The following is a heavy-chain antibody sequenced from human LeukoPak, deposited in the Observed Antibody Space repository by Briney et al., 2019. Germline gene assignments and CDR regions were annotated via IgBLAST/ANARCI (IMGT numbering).Heavy chain of an antibody. J-gene: IGHJ4*02. Sequence: SQTLSLTCTVSGGSISSGSYYWNWIRQPAGKGLEWIGRFYSSGSLYNSGNSNYNPSLKSRVTILVDTSKNHFSLKLSSVTAADTAVYYGARSEIAAAGLIFDYWGQGTLVTVSS. D-gene: IGHD6-13*01. CDR2: SSGSLYNSGNS. V-gene: IGHV4-61*02. CDR3: ARSEIAAAGLIFDY. CDR1: GGSISSGSYY.